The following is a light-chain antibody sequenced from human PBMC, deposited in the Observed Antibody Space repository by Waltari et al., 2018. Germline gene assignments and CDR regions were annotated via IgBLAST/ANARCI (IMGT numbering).Light chain of an antibody. CDR1: QSITSIS. CDR3: QQWDGSFLT. Sequence: EIVLTQSPGTLSLSPGDRATLSCRASQSITSISLGWYQQKPGQAPRLLIFGASTRATGIPDRFSGRGSGTDFTLTINRLEPEDFAVYYCQQWDGSFLTFGGGTEVEL. J-gene: IGKJ4*01. CDR2: GAS. V-gene: IGKV3-20*01.